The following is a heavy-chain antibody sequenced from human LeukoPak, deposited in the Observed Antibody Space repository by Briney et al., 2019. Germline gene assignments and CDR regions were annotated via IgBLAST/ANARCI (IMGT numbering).Heavy chain of an antibody. J-gene: IGHJ6*03. D-gene: IGHD2-15*01. V-gene: IGHV1-46*01. Sequence: ASVKVSCKASGYTFTSYYMHWVRQAPEQGLEWMGIINPSGGSTSYAQKFQGRVTMTRDMSTSTVYMELSSLRSEDTAVYYCARGGTVVVVAATFYYMDVWGKGTTVTVSS. CDR1: GYTFTSYY. CDR3: ARGGTVVVVAATFYYMDV. CDR2: INPSGGST.